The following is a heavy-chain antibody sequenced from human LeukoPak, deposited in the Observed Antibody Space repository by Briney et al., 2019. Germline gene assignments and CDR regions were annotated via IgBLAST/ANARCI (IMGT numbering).Heavy chain of an antibody. D-gene: IGHD6-6*01. CDR2: SSTYNGNT. CDR1: GYIFTSYG. V-gene: IGHV1-18*01. J-gene: IGHJ4*02. Sequence: ASAKVSCKASGYIFTSYGISWVRQAPGQGLEWMGWSSTYNGNTNYAQKFQGRVTMTADTSTSTVYMELRSLRSDDTAVYYCARESSSFYCDYWGQGTSVTVSS. CDR3: ARESSSFYCDY.